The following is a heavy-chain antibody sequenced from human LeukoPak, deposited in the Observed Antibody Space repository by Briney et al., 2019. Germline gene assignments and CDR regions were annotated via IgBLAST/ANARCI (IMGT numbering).Heavy chain of an antibody. D-gene: IGHD4-17*01. Sequence: GASVKVSCKTSGHTFTDYDVHWVRQAPGQGLEGMGWINPNSATTNYAQRLQGRVTCTRDTSSSIAYMELSRLTSEDASVYSCARGDFGETNTAFDVWGQGTLVAVSS. CDR3: ARGDFGETNTAFDV. CDR1: GHTFTDYD. CDR2: INPNSATT. V-gene: IGHV1-8*03. J-gene: IGHJ3*01.